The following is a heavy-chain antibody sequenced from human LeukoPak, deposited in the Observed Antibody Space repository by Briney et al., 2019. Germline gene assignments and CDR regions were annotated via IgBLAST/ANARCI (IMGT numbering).Heavy chain of an antibody. CDR1: GGSFSGYY. V-gene: IGHV4-34*09. J-gene: IGHJ5*02. Sequence: SETLSLTCAVYGGSFSGYYWSWIRQPPGKGLEWIGEINHSGSTYYNPSLKSRVTISVDTSKNQFSLKLSSVTAADTAVYYCARTITIFGPNWFDPWGQGTLVTVSS. D-gene: IGHD3-3*01. CDR3: ARTITIFGPNWFDP. CDR2: INHSGST.